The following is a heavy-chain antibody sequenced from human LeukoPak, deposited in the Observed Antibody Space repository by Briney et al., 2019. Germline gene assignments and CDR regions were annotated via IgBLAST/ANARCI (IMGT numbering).Heavy chain of an antibody. D-gene: IGHD3-22*01. CDR2: IYYSGST. J-gene: IGHJ6*03. CDR1: GGSISSSSYY. CDR3: ARLYYYDSSGYSDYYYYYMDV. V-gene: IGHV4-39*07. Sequence: SSETLSLTCTVSGGSISSSSYYWGWIRQPPGKGLEWIGSIYYSGSTYYNPSLKSRVTISVDTSKNQFSLKLSSVTAADTAVYYCARLYYYDSSGYSDYYYYYMDVWGKGTTVTISS.